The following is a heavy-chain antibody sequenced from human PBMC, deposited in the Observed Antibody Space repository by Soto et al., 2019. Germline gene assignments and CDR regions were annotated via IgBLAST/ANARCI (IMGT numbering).Heavy chain of an antibody. Sequence: QVNLVESGGGVVRPGTSLRLSCGASGFAFSDHGMHWVRQAPDRGLEWVGIIWDDGDNKFYGDSVKGRFTISRDNSKNTLYLHMTGLTTEDTAIYYCARDAGVRGAIIDYLDSWGQGTLVTVSS. V-gene: IGHV3-33*01. J-gene: IGHJ4*02. CDR3: ARDAGVRGAIIDYLDS. D-gene: IGHD3-10*01. CDR1: GFAFSDHG. CDR2: IWDDGDNK.